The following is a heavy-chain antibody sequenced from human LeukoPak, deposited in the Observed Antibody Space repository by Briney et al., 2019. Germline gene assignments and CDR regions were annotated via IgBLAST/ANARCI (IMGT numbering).Heavy chain of an antibody. V-gene: IGHV1-69*04. J-gene: IGHJ4*02. D-gene: IGHD6-19*01. CDR2: IIPILGIA. CDR1: GGTFSSYA. Sequence: SVKVSCKASGGTFSSYAISWVRQAPGQGLEWMGRIIPILGIANYAQKFQGRVTITADKSTSTAYMELSSLRSEDTAVYYCATGSAYSSGWLDYFDYWGQGTLVTVSS. CDR3: ATGSAYSSGWLDYFDY.